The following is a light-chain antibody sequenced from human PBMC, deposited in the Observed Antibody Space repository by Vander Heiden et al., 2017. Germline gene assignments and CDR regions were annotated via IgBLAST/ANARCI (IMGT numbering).Light chain of an antibody. J-gene: IGKJ4*01. CDR2: AAS. V-gene: IGKV1-16*01. CDR1: QDIKKY. Sequence: DVEMTQSPSSLSASVGARVTITCRASQDIKKYLVWFQQKPGKVPESLIYAASNLQSGVPSRFSGGGSGTDFTLTISSLQPEDFATYYCLQYSSYPLTFGGGTKVELK. CDR3: LQYSSYPLT.